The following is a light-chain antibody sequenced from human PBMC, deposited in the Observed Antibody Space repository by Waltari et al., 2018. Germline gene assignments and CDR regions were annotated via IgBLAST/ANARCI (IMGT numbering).Light chain of an antibody. V-gene: IGLV4-69*01. CDR3: QTGGHGTWV. Sequence: QLVLTQSPSASASLGASVRLTCTLDSGHSSNIIAWHQQQPEKGPRYWMKVNSDGSHSKGDEIPYRFSGSGSGAERYLTISSVQSEDEADYYCQTGGHGTWVFGGGTKLTVL. J-gene: IGLJ3*02. CDR2: VNSDGSH. CDR1: SGHSSNI.